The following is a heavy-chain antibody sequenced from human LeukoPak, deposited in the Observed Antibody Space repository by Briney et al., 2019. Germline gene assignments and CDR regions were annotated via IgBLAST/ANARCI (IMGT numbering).Heavy chain of an antibody. CDR1: GYTLTELS. V-gene: IGHV1-18*01. Sequence: ASVKVSCKVSGYTLTELSMHWVRQAPGQGLEWMGWISAYNGNTNYAQKLQGRVTMTTDTSTSTAYMELSSLRSEDTAVYYCARHSGYDSSLFDYWGQGTLVTVSS. CDR2: ISAYNGNT. CDR3: ARHSGYDSSLFDY. J-gene: IGHJ4*02. D-gene: IGHD5-12*01.